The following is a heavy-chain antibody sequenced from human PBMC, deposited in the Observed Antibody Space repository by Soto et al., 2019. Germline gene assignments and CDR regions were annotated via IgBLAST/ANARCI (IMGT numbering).Heavy chain of an antibody. D-gene: IGHD3-10*01. Sequence: EVQLLESGGGLAQPGGSLTLSCTASGFIFGNYAVFWVRQAPGKGLEWVSTIYAGGTTRHYADSVKGRFIISRDNSKNTLFLEMNSLTAEDTALYFCAKDLIRGDGYVDFDYWGQGTLVTVSS. CDR3: AKDLIRGDGYVDFDY. CDR1: GFIFGNYA. CDR2: IYAGGTTR. V-gene: IGHV3-23*01. J-gene: IGHJ4*02.